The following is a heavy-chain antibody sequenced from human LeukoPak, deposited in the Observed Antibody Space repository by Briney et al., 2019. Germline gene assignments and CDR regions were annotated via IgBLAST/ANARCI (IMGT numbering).Heavy chain of an antibody. CDR1: GGSFSGHY. V-gene: IGHV4-34*01. D-gene: IGHD1-26*01. J-gene: IGHJ3*02. Sequence: SETLSLTCAVYGGSFSGHYWSSVRQPPGKGLEWIGEINHSGSTNYNPSLKSRVTISVDTSKNQVSLELNSVTAADTAVYYCGMFAVIVGGGLDIWGQGTVVTVSS. CDR3: GMFAVIVGGGLDI. CDR2: INHSGST.